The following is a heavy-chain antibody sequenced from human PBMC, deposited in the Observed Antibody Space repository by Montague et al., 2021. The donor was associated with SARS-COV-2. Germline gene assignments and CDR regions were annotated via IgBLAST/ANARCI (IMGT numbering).Heavy chain of an antibody. V-gene: IGHV4-31*03. CDR2: IYYSGST. Sequence: TLSLTCTVSGGSISSGGYYWGWIRQHPGKGLEWIGYIYYSGSTYYNPSLKSRVTISVDTSKNQFSLKLSSVTAADTAVYYCARAVSITIVGVVGWFDPWGQGTMVTVSS. D-gene: IGHD3-3*01. CDR1: GGSISSGGYY. J-gene: IGHJ5*02. CDR3: ARAVSITIVGVVGWFDP.